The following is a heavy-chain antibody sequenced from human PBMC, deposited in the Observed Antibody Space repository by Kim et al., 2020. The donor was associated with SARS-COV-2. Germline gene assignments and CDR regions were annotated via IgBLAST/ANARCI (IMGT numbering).Heavy chain of an antibody. CDR2: IYHSGST. D-gene: IGHD6-13*01. Sequence: SETLSLTCAVSGGSISSSNWWSWVRQPPGKGLEWIGEIYHSGSTNYNPSLKSRVTISVDKSKNQFSLKLSSVTAADTAVFYCARDGGDAAAANWFDPWGQGTLVTVSS. V-gene: IGHV4-4*02. CDR3: ARDGGDAAAANWFDP. J-gene: IGHJ5*02. CDR1: GGSISSSNW.